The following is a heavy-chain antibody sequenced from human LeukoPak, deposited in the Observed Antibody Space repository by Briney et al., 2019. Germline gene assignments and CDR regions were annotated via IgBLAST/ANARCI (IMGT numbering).Heavy chain of an antibody. CDR2: INPNSGGT. CDR3: ARGDGEAAPPGGY. V-gene: IGHV1-2*06. Sequence: GASVKVSCKASGYTFTGYYMHWVRQAPGQGLERMGRINPNSGGTNYAQKFQGRVTMTRDTSISTAYMELSRLTSDDTAVYYCARGDGEAAPPGGYWGQGTLVTVSS. D-gene: IGHD2-15*01. CDR1: GYTFTGYY. J-gene: IGHJ4*02.